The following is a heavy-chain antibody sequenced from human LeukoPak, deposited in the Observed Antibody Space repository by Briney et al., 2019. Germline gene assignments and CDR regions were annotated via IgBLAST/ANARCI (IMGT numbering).Heavy chain of an antibody. CDR1: GDCVSSNSAA. CDR3: TRSDCSSGRCPGFDN. D-gene: IGHD6-19*01. V-gene: IGHV6-1*01. J-gene: IGHJ4*02. Sequence: SQTLSLTCGISGDCVSSNSAAWNWIRQSPSRGLEWLGRTYYRSKWFINYAPFVKSRIIINPDTLKNQVSLQLNSVTPEDTAVYYCTRSDCSSGRCPGFDNWGQGTLVTVSS. CDR2: TYYRSKWFI.